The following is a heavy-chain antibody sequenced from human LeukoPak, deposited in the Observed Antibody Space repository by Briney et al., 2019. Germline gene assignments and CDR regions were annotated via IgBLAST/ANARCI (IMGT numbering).Heavy chain of an antibody. V-gene: IGHV3-30*03. J-gene: IGHJ3*02. CDR3: ARGRAMATDAFDI. D-gene: IGHD5-18*01. CDR2: ISYDGSNK. CDR1: GFTFSSYG. Sequence: AGGSLRLSCAASGFTFSSYGMHWVRQAPGKGLEWVAVISYDGSNKYYADSVKGRFTISRDNSKNTLYLQMSSLRPEDTAVYYCARGRAMATDAFDIWGQGTMVTVSS.